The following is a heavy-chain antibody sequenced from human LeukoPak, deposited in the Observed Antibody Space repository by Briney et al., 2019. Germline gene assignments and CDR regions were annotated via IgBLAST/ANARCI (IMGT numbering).Heavy chain of an antibody. D-gene: IGHD6-19*01. CDR1: GDSIRSDR. CDR3: ARTPARSGWAYYFDY. J-gene: IGHJ4*02. V-gene: IGHV4-4*09. Sequence: SETLSLTCAVSGDSIRSDRWNWIRQIPGKGLEWIGYIYHTATTNYNHSFRTRATMSLDTSNNQFSLRLTSVTAADTAVYYCARTPARSGWAYYFDYWGQGALVTVSS. CDR2: IYHTATT.